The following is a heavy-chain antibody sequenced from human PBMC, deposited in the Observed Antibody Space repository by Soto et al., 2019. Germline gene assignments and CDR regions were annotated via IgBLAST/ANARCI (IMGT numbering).Heavy chain of an antibody. CDR2: IYYSGST. J-gene: IGHJ4*02. CDR3: ASSRYGYTFYDY. Sequence: SETLSLTCAVSGGSISSGDYYWSWIRQPPGKGLEWIGYIYYSGSTYYNPSLKSRLTISVDTSKNQFSLKLSSVTAADTAVYYCASSRYGYTFYDYWGQGTLFTVSS. D-gene: IGHD5-18*01. CDR1: GGSISSGDYY. V-gene: IGHV4-30-4*01.